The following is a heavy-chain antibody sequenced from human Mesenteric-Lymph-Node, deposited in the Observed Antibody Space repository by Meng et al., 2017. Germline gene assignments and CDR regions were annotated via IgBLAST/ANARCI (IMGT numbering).Heavy chain of an antibody. CDR3: ARASYGSGSPLGESWFDP. CDR1: GGSISSSNW. CDR2: IYHSGST. V-gene: IGHV4-4*02. J-gene: IGHJ5*02. Sequence: QGQLEESGPGRVKPSGTLSLTCAVSGGSISSSNWWSWVRQPPGKGLEWIGEIYHSGSTNYNPSLRSRLTISVDTSKNQFSLKLSSVTAADTAVYYCARASYGSGSPLGESWFDPWGQGTLVTVSS. D-gene: IGHD3-10*01.